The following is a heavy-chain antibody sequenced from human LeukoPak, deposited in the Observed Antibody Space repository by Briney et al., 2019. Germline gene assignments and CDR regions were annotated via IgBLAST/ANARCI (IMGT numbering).Heavy chain of an antibody. D-gene: IGHD5-24*01. J-gene: IGHJ4*02. V-gene: IGHV4-59*01. Sequence: PSETLSLTCTVSSDSISPYYWSWIRQSPGTGLEWIGCVYYSGSTTYNPSLKSRVTISIDTSKNQFSLKLTSVTAADTAMYYCARSEEMAALFDYWGQGTLVTASS. CDR3: ARSEEMAALFDY. CDR1: SDSISPYY. CDR2: VYYSGST.